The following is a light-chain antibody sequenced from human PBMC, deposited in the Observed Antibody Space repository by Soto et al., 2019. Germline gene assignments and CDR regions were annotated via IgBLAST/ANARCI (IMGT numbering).Light chain of an antibody. V-gene: IGKV1-39*01. Sequence: DIQMTQSPSSLSVSVGDRVTITRRASQSITNYLNWYQQKPGKAPKLLVYAASSLQSGVPSRFSGNGSGTDFTLTISSLQPEDFASYYCQQSDSYPYTFGQGTKLEI. CDR2: AAS. J-gene: IGKJ2*01. CDR1: QSITNY. CDR3: QQSDSYPYT.